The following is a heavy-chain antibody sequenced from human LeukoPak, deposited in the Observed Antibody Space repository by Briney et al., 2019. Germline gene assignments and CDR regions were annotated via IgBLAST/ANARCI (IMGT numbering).Heavy chain of an antibody. CDR3: GRGIQSFDP. CDR2: IDPNSGDT. V-gene: IGHV1-2*06. J-gene: IGHJ5*02. Sequence: ASVKVSCKASGYTFTAYYIHWVRQAPGQGLEGMGRIDPNSGDTKYAQKFQDRVTITRDTSMNTAYMEISSLRYDDTAVYYCGRGIQSFDPWGQGTLVTVSS. CDR1: GYTFTAYY.